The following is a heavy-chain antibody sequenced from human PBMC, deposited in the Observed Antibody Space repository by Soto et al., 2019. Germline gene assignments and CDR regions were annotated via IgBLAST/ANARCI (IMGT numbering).Heavy chain of an antibody. Sequence: SVKVSCKASGGTFSSYAISWVRQAPGQGLEWMGGIIPIFGTANYAQKFQGRVTITADESTSTAYMELSSLRSEDTAVYHCARGKGYYYDSSGLYGMDVWGQGTTVTVSS. CDR2: IIPIFGTA. V-gene: IGHV1-69*13. CDR1: GGTFSSYA. CDR3: ARGKGYYYDSSGLYGMDV. J-gene: IGHJ6*02. D-gene: IGHD3-22*01.